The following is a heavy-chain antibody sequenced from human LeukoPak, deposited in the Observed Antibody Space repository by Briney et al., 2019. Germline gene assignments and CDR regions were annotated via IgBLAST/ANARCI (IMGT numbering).Heavy chain of an antibody. J-gene: IGHJ6*03. D-gene: IGHD2-15*01. CDR3: ARVYCSGGSCYRRTYYYYYYMDV. Sequence: GSLRLSCAASGFTFSDYYMSWIRQAPGKGLEWIGEINHSGSTNYNPSLKSRVTISVDTSKNQFSLKLSSVTAADTAVYYCARVYCSGGSCYRRTYYYYYYMDVWGKGTTVTVSS. CDR1: GFTFSDYY. CDR2: INHSGST. V-gene: IGHV4-34*01.